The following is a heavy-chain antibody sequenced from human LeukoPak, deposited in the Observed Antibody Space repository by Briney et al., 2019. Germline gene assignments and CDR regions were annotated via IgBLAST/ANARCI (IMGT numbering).Heavy chain of an antibody. CDR1: GFTFSNAW. CDR2: IKSKADGGTT. V-gene: IGHV3-15*01. CDR3: TTGERRFDSSGYFPYYFDS. D-gene: IGHD3-22*01. J-gene: IGHJ4*02. Sequence: PGGSLRLSCAASGFTFSNAWMTWVRQAPGKGLEWVGRIKSKADGGTTGYAAPVKGRFTVSRDDSQNTLYLQMNSLKTEDTALYYCTTGERRFDSSGYFPYYFDSWGQGTLVTVSS.